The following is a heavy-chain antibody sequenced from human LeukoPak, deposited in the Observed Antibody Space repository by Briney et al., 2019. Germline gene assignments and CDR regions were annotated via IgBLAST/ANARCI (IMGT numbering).Heavy chain of an antibody. CDR3: TTEHYGGNT. CDR1: GFTFNSYW. J-gene: IGHJ5*02. D-gene: IGHD4-23*01. Sequence: GGSLRLSCAASGFTFNSYWMSWVRQVPGKGLEWVANIKEDGSEKYSVDSVKGRFTISRDNANNSLYLQMNSLKTEDTAVYYCTTEHYGGNTWGQGTLVTVSS. CDR2: IKEDGSEK. V-gene: IGHV3-7*03.